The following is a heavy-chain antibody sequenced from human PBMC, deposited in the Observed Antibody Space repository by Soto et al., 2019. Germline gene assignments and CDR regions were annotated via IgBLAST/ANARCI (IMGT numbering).Heavy chain of an antibody. CDR2: ISAYKGNT. D-gene: IGHD4-17*01. J-gene: IGHJ5*02. CDR3: ARDPYSTVTTLNWFDP. CDR1: CFTFTSLG. V-gene: IGHV1-18*01. Sequence: GASVEVSCKASCFTFTSLGFSLGGPAPGQGLEWMGWISAYKGNTNYAQKLQGRVTMTTDTSTSTAYMELRSLRSDDTAVYYCARDPYSTVTTLNWFDPWGQGTLVTVSS.